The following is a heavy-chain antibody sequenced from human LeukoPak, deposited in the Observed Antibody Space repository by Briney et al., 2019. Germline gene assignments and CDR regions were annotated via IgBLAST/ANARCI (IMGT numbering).Heavy chain of an antibody. V-gene: IGHV1-69*04. J-gene: IGHJ6*02. CDR1: GYTFTSYG. CDR3: AKGYCSGGSCYPGMDV. D-gene: IGHD2-15*01. Sequence: SVKVSCKASGYTFTSYGISWVRQAPGQGLEWMGRIIPIFGIANYAQKFQGRVTITADKSTSTAYMELSSLRSEDTAVYYCAKGYCSGGSCYPGMDVWGQGTTVTVSS. CDR2: IIPIFGIA.